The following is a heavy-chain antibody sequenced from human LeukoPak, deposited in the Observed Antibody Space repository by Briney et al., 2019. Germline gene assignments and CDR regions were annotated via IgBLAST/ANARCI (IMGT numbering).Heavy chain of an antibody. CDR3: ARRSSSGWYHGY. V-gene: IGHV4-59*08. J-gene: IGHJ4*02. CDR1: GGSISSYY. D-gene: IGHD6-19*01. Sequence: PSETLSLTCTVSGGSISSYYWSWIRQPPGKGLEWIGYIYYSGSTNYNPSLKSRVTISVDTSKNQFSLKLSSVTAADTAVYYCARRSSSGWYHGYWGQGTLVTVSS. CDR2: IYYSGST.